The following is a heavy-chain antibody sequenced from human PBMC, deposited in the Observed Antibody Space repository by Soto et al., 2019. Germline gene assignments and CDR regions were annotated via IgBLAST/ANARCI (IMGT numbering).Heavy chain of an antibody. CDR2: IYYSGGT. D-gene: IGHD3-22*01. J-gene: IGHJ2*01. Sequence: QLQLQESGPGLVKPSESVSLTCTVSGGSISTSSYYWGWIRQPPGKGLGSIGSIYYSGGTYYNSSLKSRVTISVDTSKNQFSLKLTSVTAADTAVYYCARLGFGSSGYYLPNYWNFDLWGRGTLVSVSS. V-gene: IGHV4-39*01. CDR1: GGSISTSSYY. CDR3: ARLGFGSSGYYLPNYWNFDL.